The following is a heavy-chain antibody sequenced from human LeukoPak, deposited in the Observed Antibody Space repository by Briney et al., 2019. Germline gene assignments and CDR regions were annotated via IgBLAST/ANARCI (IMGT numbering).Heavy chain of an antibody. CDR3: ANHPFDY. CDR1: GSTFSSYG. Sequence: GSLRLSCAASGSTFSSYGMNWVRQAPGKGLEWVSYISSSGNIMYYADSVKGRFTISRDNAKNSLYLQMNSLRAEDTAVYYCANHPFDYWGQGTLVTVSS. J-gene: IGHJ4*02. V-gene: IGHV3-48*03. CDR2: ISSSGNIM.